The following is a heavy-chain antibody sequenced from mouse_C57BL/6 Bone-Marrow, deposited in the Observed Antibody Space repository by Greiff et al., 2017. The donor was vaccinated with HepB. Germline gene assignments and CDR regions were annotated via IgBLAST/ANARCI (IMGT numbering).Heavy chain of an antibody. V-gene: IGHV7-1*01. CDR3: ARDTPIRLYYAMYY. Sequence: EVKLVESGGGLVQSGRSLRLSCATSGFTFSDFYMEWVRQAPGKGLEWIAASRNKANDYTTEYSASLKGRFIVSRDTSQSILYLQMNALRAEDTAIYYCARDTPIRLYYAMYYWGQGTSLTVSS. CDR2: SRNKANDYTT. J-gene: IGHJ4*01. D-gene: IGHD2-2*01. CDR1: GFTFSDFY.